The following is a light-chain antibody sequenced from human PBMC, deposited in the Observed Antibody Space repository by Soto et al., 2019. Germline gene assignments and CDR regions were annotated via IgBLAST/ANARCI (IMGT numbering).Light chain of an antibody. CDR1: PSFCTF. CDR2: DAS. CDR3: QQCYNWPQWT. Sequence: IVVTQSPGTLSLSPGESSTLSCRATPSFCTFFAWYQQKPCQAPRLLIYDASNRATGIPARFSGRGSGPDFTLTISSLEPEDFALYYCQQCYNWPQWTFGQGTKVDIK. J-gene: IGKJ1*01. V-gene: IGKV3-11*01.